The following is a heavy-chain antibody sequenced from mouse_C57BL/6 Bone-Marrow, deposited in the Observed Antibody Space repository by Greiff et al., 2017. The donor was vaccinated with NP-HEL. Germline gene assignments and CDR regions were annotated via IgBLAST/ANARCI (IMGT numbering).Heavy chain of an antibody. V-gene: IGHV1-69*01. CDR3: ARRELGN. CDR2: IDPSDSYT. D-gene: IGHD4-1*01. CDR1: GYTFTSYW. J-gene: IGHJ3*01. Sequence: QVQLQQSGAELVMPGASVKLSCKASGYTFTSYWMHWVKQRPGQGLEWIGEIDPSDSYTNYNQKFKGKSTLTVDKSSSTAYMQLSSLTSEDSAVYYCARRELGNWGQGTLVTVSA.